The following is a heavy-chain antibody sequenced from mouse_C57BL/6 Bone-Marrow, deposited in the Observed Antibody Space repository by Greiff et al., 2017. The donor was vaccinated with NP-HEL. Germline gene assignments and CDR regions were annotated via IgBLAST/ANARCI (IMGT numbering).Heavy chain of an antibody. CDR1: GYAFSSYW. CDR3: ARWGGYYYFDY. CDR2: IYPGDGDS. J-gene: IGHJ2*01. D-gene: IGHD2-3*01. Sequence: VQLQQSGAELVKPGASVKISCKASGYAFSSYWMNWVKQRPGKGLEWIGQIYPGDGDSNYNGKFKGKATLTADKSSSTAYMQLSSLTSEDSAVYFCARWGGYYYFDYWGQGTTLTVSS. V-gene: IGHV1-80*01.